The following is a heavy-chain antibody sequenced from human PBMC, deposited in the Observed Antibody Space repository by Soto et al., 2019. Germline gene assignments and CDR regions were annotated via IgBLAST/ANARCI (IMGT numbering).Heavy chain of an antibody. CDR2: IYYSGST. CDR1: GGSISSYY. V-gene: IGHV4-59*08. D-gene: IGHD1-1*01. CDR3: ARRYGNSFDY. J-gene: IGHJ4*02. Sequence: QVQLQESGPGLVKPSETLSLTCTVSGGSISSYYWSWIRQPPGKGLEWIGSIYYSGSTNYNPSLQRRATISVDTSKKRFSLQLSSATSADTAVYYCARRYGNSFDYWGQGTLVTVSS.